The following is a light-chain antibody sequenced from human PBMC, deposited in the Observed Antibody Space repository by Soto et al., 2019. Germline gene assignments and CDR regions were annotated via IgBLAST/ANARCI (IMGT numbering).Light chain of an antibody. Sequence: EMVLTQSPATLSLSPGERATLSCRASQSVRNYLAWYQQKPGQAPSLLVYGASNSATGIPDRFTGSGSGTDFTLTITTLEPEDFAVYYCQQYGSSPRTFGLGTKVDI. V-gene: IGKV3-20*01. CDR2: GAS. CDR3: QQYGSSPRT. J-gene: IGKJ1*01. CDR1: QSVRNY.